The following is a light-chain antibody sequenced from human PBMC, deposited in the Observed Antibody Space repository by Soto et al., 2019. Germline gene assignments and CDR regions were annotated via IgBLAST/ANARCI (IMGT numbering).Light chain of an antibody. CDR1: QSISSY. CDR3: QQSFSGRT. V-gene: IGKV1-39*01. J-gene: IGKJ1*01. CDR2: AAS. Sequence: DIQMAQSPSSLSASVGDRVTITCRASQSISSYLNWYQQKPGKAPNLLIYAASSLQNGVPPRFSGSGSGTDFTLTISSLQPEDFATYYCQQSFSGRTFGQGTKVDIK.